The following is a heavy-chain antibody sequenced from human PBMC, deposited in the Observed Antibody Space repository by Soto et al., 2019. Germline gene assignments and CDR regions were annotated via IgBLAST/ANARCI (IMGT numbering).Heavy chain of an antibody. V-gene: IGHV3-23*04. J-gene: IGHJ3*02. CDR2: ISGSGDST. Sequence: VQLVESGGGVVQPGGSLRLSCAASGFTFSDYAMSWVRQAPGKGLEWVSAISGSGDSTYNADSVKGRFTISRDNSKNTLYLQVNSLRAEDTAVYYCAKSPSGGDAFDIWGQGTMVTVSS. D-gene: IGHD3-10*01. CDR3: AKSPSGGDAFDI. CDR1: GFTFSDYA.